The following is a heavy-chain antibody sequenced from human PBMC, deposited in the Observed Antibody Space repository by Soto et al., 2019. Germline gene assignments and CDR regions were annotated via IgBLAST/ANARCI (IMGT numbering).Heavy chain of an antibody. CDR2: ISGSGGST. Sequence: EVQLLESGGDLVQPGGSLRLSCAASGFTFTIFAMSWVRQSPGKGLEWVSTISGSGGSTYYADAVKGRFTISIDNSMGTLYLQMKSLRVEDTAIYYCAKEVSLCSTVDRGYWGQGTLVTVSS. J-gene: IGHJ4*02. D-gene: IGHD3-10*02. CDR1: GFTFTIFA. V-gene: IGHV3-23*01. CDR3: AKEVSLCSTVDRGY.